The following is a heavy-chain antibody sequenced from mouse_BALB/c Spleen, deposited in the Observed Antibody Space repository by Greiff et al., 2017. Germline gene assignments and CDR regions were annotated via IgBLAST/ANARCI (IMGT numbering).Heavy chain of an antibody. J-gene: IGHJ4*01. CDR2: IDPANGNT. V-gene: IGHV14-3*02. CDR3: ARKDYYGSSYRENAMDY. D-gene: IGHD1-1*01. CDR1: GFNIKDTY. Sequence: EVQLQQSGAELVKPGASVKLSCTASGFNIKDTYMHWVKQRPEQGLEWIGRIDPANGNTKYDPKFQGKATITADTSSNTAYLQLSSLTSEDTAVYYCARKDYYGSSYRENAMDYWGQGTSVTVSS.